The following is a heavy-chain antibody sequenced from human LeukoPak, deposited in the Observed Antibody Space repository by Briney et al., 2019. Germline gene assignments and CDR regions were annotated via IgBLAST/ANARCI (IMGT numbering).Heavy chain of an antibody. CDR1: GGSFSGYY. V-gene: IGHV4-34*01. J-gene: IGHJ4*02. CDR3: ARGPIYSYGTRLDY. CDR2: INHSGST. D-gene: IGHD5-18*01. Sequence: SETLSLTCAVYGGSFSGYYWSWIRQPPGKGLEWIGEINHSGSTNYNPSLKSRVTISVDTSKNQFSLKLSSVTAADAAVYYCARGPIYSYGTRLDYWGQGTLVTVSS.